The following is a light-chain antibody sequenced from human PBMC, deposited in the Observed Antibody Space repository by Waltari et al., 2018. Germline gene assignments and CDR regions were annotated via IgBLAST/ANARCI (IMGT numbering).Light chain of an antibody. Sequence: SVLTPPPSASGTPGPRRTIPCSASGPNLESNYVYWSQQLPGTAPKLLIYRNNQRPSGVPARFSGSTSGTSASLAISGLRSEDEADYYCAAWDDSLSGRVFGGGTKLTVL. CDR3: AAWDDSLSGRV. J-gene: IGLJ3*02. V-gene: IGLV1-47*01. CDR1: GPNLESNY. CDR2: RNN.